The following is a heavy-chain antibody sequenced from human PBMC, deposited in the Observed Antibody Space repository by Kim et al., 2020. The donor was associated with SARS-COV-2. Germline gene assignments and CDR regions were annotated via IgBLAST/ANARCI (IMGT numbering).Heavy chain of an antibody. D-gene: IGHD6-6*01. Sequence: SVKVSCKASGGTFSSYAITWVRQAPGQGLEWMGGIIPIFGTANYAQKFQGRVTISADESTSTVYMELSSLRSEDTAMYYCARSYSSSSRFSEYWGQGTLVTVSS. V-gene: IGHV1-69*13. CDR3: ARSYSSSSRFSEY. CDR2: IIPIFGTA. CDR1: GGTFSSYA. J-gene: IGHJ4*02.